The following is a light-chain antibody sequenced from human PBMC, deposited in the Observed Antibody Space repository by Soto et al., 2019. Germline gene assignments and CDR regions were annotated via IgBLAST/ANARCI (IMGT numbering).Light chain of an antibody. CDR2: AAS. V-gene: IGKV1-39*01. Sequence: DIQMTQSPSSLSASVGDRVTITCRASQSISSYLNWYQQKPGKAPKLLIYAASSLQSGVPSRFSGSGSGPDFTLTISSPQPEDCATYYCQQSYSTPQTFGQGTKVEIK. J-gene: IGKJ1*01. CDR1: QSISSY. CDR3: QQSYSTPQT.